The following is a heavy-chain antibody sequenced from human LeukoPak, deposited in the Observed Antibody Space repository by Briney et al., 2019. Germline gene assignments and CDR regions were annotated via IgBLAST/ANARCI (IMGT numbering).Heavy chain of an antibody. J-gene: IGHJ5*02. Sequence: SETLSLTCAVYGWSFNDYYWNWIRQPPGKGLEWIGEINARGDTNYNPSLKSRVNIFVDTSKKQFSLRLTSMIAADTALYYCARGQVPAARGYNWFDPWGQGTLVTVSS. CDR1: GWSFNDYY. D-gene: IGHD2-2*01. V-gene: IGHV4-34*01. CDR2: INARGDT. CDR3: ARGQVPAARGYNWFDP.